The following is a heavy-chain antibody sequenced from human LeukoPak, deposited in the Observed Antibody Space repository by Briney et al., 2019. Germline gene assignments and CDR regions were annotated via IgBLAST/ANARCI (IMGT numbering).Heavy chain of an antibody. CDR2: ISGSGAGT. J-gene: IGHJ4*02. V-gene: IGHV3-23*01. D-gene: IGHD1-1*01. Sequence: GGSLRLSCAASGFTFSSYAMNWVRQAPGKGLEWVSGISGSGAGTYYADSVKGRFTISRDNSKNTVYLQVNSLRVEDTAIYYCARGQEFDDGVFDSWGQGTLVTVSS. CDR3: ARGQEFDDGVFDS. CDR1: GFTFSSYA.